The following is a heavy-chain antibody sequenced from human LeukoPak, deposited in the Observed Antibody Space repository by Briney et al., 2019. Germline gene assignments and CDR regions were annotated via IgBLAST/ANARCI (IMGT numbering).Heavy chain of an antibody. CDR1: GYSFTTYW. CDR2: IYPGDSDT. V-gene: IGHV5-51*01. CDR3: ARRSAVAPYYYMDV. Sequence: GESLKISCQGSGYSFTTYWIGWVRQMPGKGLEWMGIIYPGDSDTRYSPSFQGQVTISADKSINTAYLQWSNLKASDTAMYYCARRSAVAPYYYMDVWGKGTTVTVSS. J-gene: IGHJ6*03.